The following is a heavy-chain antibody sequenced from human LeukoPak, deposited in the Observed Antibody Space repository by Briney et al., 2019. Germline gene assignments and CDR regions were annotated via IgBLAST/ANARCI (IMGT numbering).Heavy chain of an antibody. CDR1: GFTFSREW. CDR3: TTAVSEAGTDSDY. Sequence: KAGGSLRLSCAASGFTFSREWMHWVRQAPGKGLEWVGRIKSKTDGGATDYAAPVKGRFIISRDDSKNTLYLQMNSLKTEDTAVYYCTTAVSEAGTDSDYWGQGTLVTVSS. V-gene: IGHV3-15*01. D-gene: IGHD6-19*01. CDR2: IKSKTDGGAT. J-gene: IGHJ4*02.